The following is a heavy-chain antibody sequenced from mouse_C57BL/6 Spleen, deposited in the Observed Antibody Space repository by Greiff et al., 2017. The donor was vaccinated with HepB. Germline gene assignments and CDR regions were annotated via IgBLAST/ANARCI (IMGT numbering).Heavy chain of an antibody. CDR3: ARRTTVVRRDYFDY. Sequence: QVQLQQPGAELVKPGASVKLSCKASGYTFTSYWMHWVKQRPGQGLEWIGMIHPNSGSTNYNEKFKSKATLTVDKSSSTAYMQLSSLTSEDSAVYYCARRTTVVRRDYFDYWGQGTTLTVSA. CDR1: GYTFTSYW. J-gene: IGHJ2*01. V-gene: IGHV1-64*01. D-gene: IGHD1-1*01. CDR2: IHPNSGST.